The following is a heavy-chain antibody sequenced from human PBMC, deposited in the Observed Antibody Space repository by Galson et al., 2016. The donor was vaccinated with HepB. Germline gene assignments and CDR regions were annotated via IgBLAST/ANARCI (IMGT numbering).Heavy chain of an antibody. CDR2: IHHGGDT. CDR3: ARGLGLDT. J-gene: IGHJ5*02. Sequence: SETLSLTCAVSGASITSTNWWSWIRQPPGEGLEWIGEIHHGGDTNYNPSPKSRVTMSIDKSKNQFSLKLNPVTAVDTAVYYCARGLGLDTWGQGTLATVSS. V-gene: IGHV4/OR15-8*02. D-gene: IGHD3/OR15-3a*01. CDR1: GASITSTNW.